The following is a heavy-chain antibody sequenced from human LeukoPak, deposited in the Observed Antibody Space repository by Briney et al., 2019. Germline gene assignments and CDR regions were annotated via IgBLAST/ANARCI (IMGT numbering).Heavy chain of an antibody. V-gene: IGHV1-18*01. CDR2: ISAYNGNT. Sequence: GASVKVSCKASGYTFTSYGISWVRQAPGQGLEWMGWISAYNGNTNYAQKLQGRVTMTTDTSTSTAYMELRSLRSDDTAVYYCARSPADNWISAYYYMDVWGKGTTVTVSS. CDR1: GYTFTSYG. D-gene: IGHD1-1*01. J-gene: IGHJ6*03. CDR3: ARSPADNWISAYYYMDV.